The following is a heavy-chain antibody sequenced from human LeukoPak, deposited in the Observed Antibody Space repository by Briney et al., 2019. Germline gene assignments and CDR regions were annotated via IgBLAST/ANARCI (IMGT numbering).Heavy chain of an antibody. J-gene: IGHJ4*02. D-gene: IGHD2-15*01. Sequence: GASVKVSCKASGYTFTSYAMHWVRQAPGQRLEWMGWINAGNGNTKYSQKFQGRVTITADESTSTAYMELSSLRSEDTAVYYCARDGEQGYCSGGSCYSGDYWGQGTLVTVSS. CDR1: GYTFTSYA. CDR2: INAGNGNT. CDR3: ARDGEQGYCSGGSCYSGDY. V-gene: IGHV1-3*01.